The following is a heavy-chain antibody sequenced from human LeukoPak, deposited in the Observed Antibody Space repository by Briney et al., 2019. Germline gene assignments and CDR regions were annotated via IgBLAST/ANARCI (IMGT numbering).Heavy chain of an antibody. Sequence: GGSLRLSCAASEFTFSNYALHWVRQAPGKGLEWVSAISGSGGSTYYADSVKGRFTISRDNSKNTLYLQMNSLRAEDTAVYYCAKGPYSSGWQNWFDPWGQGTLVTVSS. J-gene: IGHJ5*02. CDR3: AKGPYSSGWQNWFDP. CDR1: EFTFSNYA. D-gene: IGHD6-19*01. V-gene: IGHV3-23*01. CDR2: ISGSGGST.